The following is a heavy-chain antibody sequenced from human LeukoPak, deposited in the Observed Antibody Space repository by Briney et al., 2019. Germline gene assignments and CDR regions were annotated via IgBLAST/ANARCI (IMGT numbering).Heavy chain of an antibody. D-gene: IGHD2-2*01. CDR3: ARGTQSALIDY. V-gene: IGHV4-38-2*02. CDR1: GYSISSGYY. CDR2: INHSGST. Sequence: PSETLSLTCTVSGYSISSGYYWGWIRQPPGKGLEWIGEINHSGSTNYNPSLKSRVTISVDTSKNQFSLKLSSVTAADTAVYYCARGTQSALIDYRGQGTLVTVSS. J-gene: IGHJ4*02.